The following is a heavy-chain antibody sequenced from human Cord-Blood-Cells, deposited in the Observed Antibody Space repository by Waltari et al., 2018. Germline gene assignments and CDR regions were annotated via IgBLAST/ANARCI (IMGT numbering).Heavy chain of an antibody. Sequence: QVQLVQSGAVVKKPGASVKVSCKASGGTFSSYTISWVRQAPGQGLEWMGRIFPILRIANYEQKFQGRVTITADKSTSTAYMELSSLRSEDTAVYYCAREITMVQGVMAYWGQGTLVTVSS. CDR1: GGTFSSYT. J-gene: IGHJ4*02. CDR3: AREITMVQGVMAY. CDR2: IFPILRIA. D-gene: IGHD3-10*01. V-gene: IGHV1-69*08.